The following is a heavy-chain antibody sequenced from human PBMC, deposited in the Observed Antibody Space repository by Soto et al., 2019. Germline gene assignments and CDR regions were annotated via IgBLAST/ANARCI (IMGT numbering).Heavy chain of an antibody. V-gene: IGHV3-23*01. J-gene: IGHJ4*02. CDR1: GFTFSSYA. D-gene: IGHD3-9*01. Sequence: PVGSLRLSCAVSGFTFSSYAMSWVRQAPGKGLEWVSAISGSGGSTYYADSVKGRFTISRDNSKNTLYLQMNSLRAEDTAVYYCAQAPYYDILNGFVFDYWGQGTLVTVSS. CDR2: ISGSGGST. CDR3: AQAPYYDILNGFVFDY.